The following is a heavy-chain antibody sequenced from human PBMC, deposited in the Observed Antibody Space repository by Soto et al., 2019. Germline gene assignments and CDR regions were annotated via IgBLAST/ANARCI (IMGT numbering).Heavy chain of an antibody. CDR2: ITGGGGST. J-gene: IGHJ4*02. D-gene: IGHD3-3*01. V-gene: IGHV3-23*01. CDR1: GFSFSSYA. CDR3: ANLRDGLNGFYNFFDY. Sequence: GGSLRLSCAASGFSFSSYAMSWVRQAPGKGLEWVAGITGGGGSTYYANSVKGLCRISRDNSRDTLYLQLTSLRAEDTAVYYCANLRDGLNGFYNFFDYWGQGTLVTVSS.